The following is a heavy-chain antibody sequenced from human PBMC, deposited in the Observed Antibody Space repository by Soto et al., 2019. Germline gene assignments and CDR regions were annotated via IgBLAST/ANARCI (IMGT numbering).Heavy chain of an antibody. J-gene: IGHJ6*02. CDR1: GYAFRGDY. CDR2: FNPNSGGT. V-gene: IGHV1-2*02. CDR3: ARSLTEGYCTITGCYTRPLYGMDV. Sequence: SRKVPCKASGYAFRGDYIPWVRQAPGQGLEVRGWFNPNSGGTNYAQKFQGRVTVTRDTPTSTAYMELSRLTSDDTAVYYCARSLTEGYCTITGCYTRPLYGMDVWGQGTTVTVSS. D-gene: IGHD2-2*02.